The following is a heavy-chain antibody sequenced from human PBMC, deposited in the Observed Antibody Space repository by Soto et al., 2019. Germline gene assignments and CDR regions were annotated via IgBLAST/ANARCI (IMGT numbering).Heavy chain of an antibody. CDR2: IIPIFGTA. J-gene: IGHJ5*02. CDR3: ARGVEPYGDYVKWFDP. CDR1: GGTFSSYA. Sequence: SVKVSCKASGGTFSSYAISWVRQAPGQGLEWMGGIIPIFGTADYAQKFQGRVTITADESTSTAYMELSSLRSEDTAVYYCARGVEPYGDYVKWFDPWGQGTLVTVSS. V-gene: IGHV1-69*13. D-gene: IGHD4-17*01.